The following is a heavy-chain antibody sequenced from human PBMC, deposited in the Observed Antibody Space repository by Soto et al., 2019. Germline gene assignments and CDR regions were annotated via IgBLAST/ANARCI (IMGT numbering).Heavy chain of an antibody. J-gene: IGHJ4*02. CDR1: GFTFSNAW. CDR3: TTDNWRKKGAMVRKPDY. CDR2: IKRKTDGGTT. D-gene: IGHD3-10*01. Sequence: GGSLRLSCAASGFTFSNAWMSWVRQAPGKGLEWVGRIKRKTDGGTTDYAAPVKGRFTISRDDSKNTLYLQMNSLKTEDTAVYYCTTDNWRKKGAMVRKPDYWGQGTLVTVSS. V-gene: IGHV3-15*01.